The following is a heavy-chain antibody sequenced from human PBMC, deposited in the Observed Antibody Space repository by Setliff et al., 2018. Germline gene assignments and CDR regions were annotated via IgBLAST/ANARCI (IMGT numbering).Heavy chain of an antibody. D-gene: IGHD3-3*01. V-gene: IGHV1-69*06. CDR2: IIPIFGTA. J-gene: IGHJ4*02. CDR3: TMRYDFWSGQDFDY. Sequence: ASVKVSCKASGGTFSSYAISWVRQAPGQGLEWMGGIIPIFGTANYAQKFQGRVTITADKSTSTAYMELSSPRSEDTAVYYCTMRYDFWSGQDFDYWGQGTLVTVSS. CDR1: GGTFSSYA.